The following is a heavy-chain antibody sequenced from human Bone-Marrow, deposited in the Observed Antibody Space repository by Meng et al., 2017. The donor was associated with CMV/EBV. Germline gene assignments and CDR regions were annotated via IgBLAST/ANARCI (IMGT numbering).Heavy chain of an antibody. D-gene: IGHD2-2*01. CDR2: ISSSGGTI. Sequence: GESLKISCAASGFTFSDYYMSWIRQAPGKGLEWVSYISSSGGTIYYADSVKGRFTISRDNAKNSLYLQMNSLRAEDTAVYYCARDAGYCSSTSRSCAHYGMDVWGQGTTVTVSS. CDR1: GFTFSDYY. V-gene: IGHV3-11*01. J-gene: IGHJ6*02. CDR3: ARDAGYCSSTSRSCAHYGMDV.